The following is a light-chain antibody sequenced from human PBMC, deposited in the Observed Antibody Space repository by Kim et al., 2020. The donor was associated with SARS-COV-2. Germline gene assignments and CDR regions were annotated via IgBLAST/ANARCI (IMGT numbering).Light chain of an antibody. CDR3: AAWDDSLNGPV. Sequence: GQRVTISCSGSSSSIGINSVYWYQQLPGTAPKLLIYTNNQRPSGVPDRFSGSESGTAASLAISGLQSEDGADYSCAAWDDSLNGPVFGGGTQLTVL. V-gene: IGLV1-44*01. CDR2: TNN. CDR1: SSSIGINS. J-gene: IGLJ3*02.